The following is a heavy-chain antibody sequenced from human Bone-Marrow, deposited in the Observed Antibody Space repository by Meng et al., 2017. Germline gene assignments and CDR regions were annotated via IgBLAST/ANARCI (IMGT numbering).Heavy chain of an antibody. CDR3: ARVQGYDFWSGYYTGYGMEV. CDR1: GFTFSSYA. V-gene: IGHV3-30*01. D-gene: IGHD3-3*01. Sequence: GGSLRLSCAASGFTFSSYAMHWVRQAPGKGLEWVAVISYDGSNKYYADSVKGRFTISRDNSKNTLYLQMNSLRAEDTAVYYCARVQGYDFWSGYYTGYGMEVWGQGTMVNVSS. J-gene: IGHJ6*02. CDR2: ISYDGSNK.